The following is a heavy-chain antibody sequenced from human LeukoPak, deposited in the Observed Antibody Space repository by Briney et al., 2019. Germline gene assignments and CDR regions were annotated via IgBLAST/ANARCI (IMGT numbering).Heavy chain of an antibody. Sequence: GGSLRLSCAASGFTFSSYWMHWVRQAPGKGLVWVSRINSDGSSTSYADSVKGRFTISRDNAKNTLYLQMNSLRAEDTAVYYCARPPGYSSSLYYFDQWGQGTLVTVSS. V-gene: IGHV3-74*01. D-gene: IGHD6-13*01. CDR1: GFTFSSYW. J-gene: IGHJ4*02. CDR2: INSDGSST. CDR3: ARPPGYSSSLYYFDQ.